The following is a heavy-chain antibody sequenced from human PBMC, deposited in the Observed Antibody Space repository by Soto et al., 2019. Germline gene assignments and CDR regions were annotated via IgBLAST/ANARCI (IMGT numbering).Heavy chain of an antibody. V-gene: IGHV3-30-3*01. CDR2: ISYDGSNK. J-gene: IGHJ2*01. Sequence: QVQLVESGGGVVQPGRSLRLSCAASGFTFSSYAMHWVRQAPGKGLEWVAVISYDGSNKYYADSVKGRFTISRDNSKNTLYLQMNSLRAEDTAVYYCARATRDHPPDYGWYFDLWGRGTLVTVSS. D-gene: IGHD4-17*01. CDR1: GFTFSSYA. CDR3: ARATRDHPPDYGWYFDL.